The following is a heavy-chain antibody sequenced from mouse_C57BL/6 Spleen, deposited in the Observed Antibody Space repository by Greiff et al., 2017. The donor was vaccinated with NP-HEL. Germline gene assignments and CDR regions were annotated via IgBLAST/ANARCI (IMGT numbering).Heavy chain of an antibody. Sequence: VQLKESGGDLVKPGGSLKLSCAASGFTFSSYGMSWVRQTPDKRLEWVATISSGGSYTYYPDSVKGRFTISRDNAKNTLYLQMSSLKSEDTAMYYCARPDSSGYVDYWGQGTTLTVSS. V-gene: IGHV5-6*01. J-gene: IGHJ2*01. CDR3: ARPDSSGYVDY. CDR1: GFTFSSYG. D-gene: IGHD3-2*02. CDR2: ISSGGSYT.